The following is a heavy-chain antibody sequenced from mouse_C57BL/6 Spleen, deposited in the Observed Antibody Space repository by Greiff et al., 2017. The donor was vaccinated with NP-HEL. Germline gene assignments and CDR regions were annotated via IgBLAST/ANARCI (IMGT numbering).Heavy chain of an antibody. CDR2: IWSGGST. CDR3: ARPHYDYDRAWFAY. CDR1: GFSLTSYG. V-gene: IGHV2-2*01. J-gene: IGHJ3*01. Sequence: QVQLQQSGPGLVQPSQSLSITCTVSGFSLTSYGVHWVRQSPGKGLEWLGVIWSGGSTDYNAAFISRLSISKDNSKSQVFFKMNSLQADDTAIYYCARPHYDYDRAWFAYWGQGTLVTVSA. D-gene: IGHD2-4*01.